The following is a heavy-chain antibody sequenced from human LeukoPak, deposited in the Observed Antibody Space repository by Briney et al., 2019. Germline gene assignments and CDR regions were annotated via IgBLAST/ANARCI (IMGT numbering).Heavy chain of an antibody. Sequence: SETLSLTCTVSGGSISSYYWNWIRQTPGKGLEWIGEINHGGSTNYNPSLKSRVTISVDTSKNQFSLKVNSVTAADTALYYCARGNLQYCRSTSCSLGAFDIWGQGTMVTVSS. CDR3: ARGNLQYCRSTSCSLGAFDI. D-gene: IGHD2-2*01. CDR2: INHGGST. CDR1: GGSISSYY. J-gene: IGHJ3*02. V-gene: IGHV4-34*01.